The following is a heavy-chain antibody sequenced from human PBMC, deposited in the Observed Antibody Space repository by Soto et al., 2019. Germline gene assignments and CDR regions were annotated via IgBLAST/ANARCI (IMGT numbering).Heavy chain of an antibody. V-gene: IGHV1-3*01. D-gene: IGHD3-10*01. CDR1: GYTFTSYA. CDR2: INAGNGNT. Sequence: ASVKVSCKASGYTFTSYAMHWVRQAPGQRLEWMGWINAGNGNTKYSQKFQGRVTITRDTSASTAYMELSSLRSEDTAVYYCARSWRGSGSYFDYWGQGTLVTVSS. J-gene: IGHJ4*02. CDR3: ARSWRGSGSYFDY.